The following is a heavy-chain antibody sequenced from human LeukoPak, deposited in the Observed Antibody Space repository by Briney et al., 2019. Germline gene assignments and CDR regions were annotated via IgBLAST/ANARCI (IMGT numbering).Heavy chain of an antibody. Sequence: SETLSLTCTVSGGSISSGSYYWSWIRQPAGKGLEWIGRVYTSGSTNYNPSLKSRVTISVDTSKNQFSLKLSSVTAADTAVYYCAARGRAPRYYYYMDVWGKGTTVTVSS. CDR3: AARGRAPRYYYYMDV. CDR1: GGSISSGSYY. CDR2: VYTSGST. J-gene: IGHJ6*03. V-gene: IGHV4-61*02.